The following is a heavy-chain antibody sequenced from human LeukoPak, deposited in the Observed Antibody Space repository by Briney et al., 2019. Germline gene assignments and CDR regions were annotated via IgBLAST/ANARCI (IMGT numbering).Heavy chain of an antibody. J-gene: IGHJ6*02. CDR3: AREIFVDV. V-gene: IGHV3-30*04. D-gene: IGHD3-9*01. Sequence: PGGSLRLSCAASGFTFSSYAMHWVRQAPGKGLEWVAVISYDGSNKYYADSVKGRFTISRDNSKNTLYLQMNSLRAEDTAVYYCAREIFVDVWGQGTTVTVSS. CDR1: GFTFSSYA. CDR2: ISYDGSNK.